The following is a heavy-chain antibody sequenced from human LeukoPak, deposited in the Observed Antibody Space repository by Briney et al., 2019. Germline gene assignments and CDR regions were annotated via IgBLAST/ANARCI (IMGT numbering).Heavy chain of an antibody. Sequence: GGSLRLSCAASGFTFSSYDMDWVRQAPGKGLEWVAGISYDGSNKYYADSVKGRFTISRDNSKNTLYLQMNSLRAEDTAVYYCARDRSGWGHALDIWGQGTMVTVSS. D-gene: IGHD3-16*01. CDR1: GFTFSSYD. CDR3: ARDRSGWGHALDI. J-gene: IGHJ3*02. V-gene: IGHV3-30-3*01. CDR2: ISYDGSNK.